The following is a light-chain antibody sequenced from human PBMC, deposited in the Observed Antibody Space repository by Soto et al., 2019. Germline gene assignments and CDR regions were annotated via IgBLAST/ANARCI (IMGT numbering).Light chain of an antibody. J-gene: IGLJ3*02. CDR1: SSNIGSNA. CDR2: NND. Sequence: QSVLTQSPSASGTPGQRVTISCSGSSSNIGSNAVNWYQQLPGTGPKRLIYNNDQRPSGVPDRFSGSKSGTSASLAISGLQSDYEADYYCATWDDSLNGWVFGGGTKVTVL. CDR3: ATWDDSLNGWV. V-gene: IGLV1-44*01.